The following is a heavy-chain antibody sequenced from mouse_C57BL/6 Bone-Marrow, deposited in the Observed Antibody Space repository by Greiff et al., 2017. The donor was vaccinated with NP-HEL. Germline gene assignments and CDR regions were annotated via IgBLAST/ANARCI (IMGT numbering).Heavy chain of an antibody. CDR3: ARIGYGLYYAMDY. D-gene: IGHD2-10*02. V-gene: IGHV1-81*01. CDR2: IYPRSGNT. J-gene: IGHJ4*01. CDR1: GYTFTSYG. Sequence: VQLQQSGAELARPGASVKLSCKASGYTFTSYGISWVKQRTGQGLEWIGEIYPRSGNTYYNEKFKGKATLTADKSSSAAYMELRSLTSEDSAVYFCARIGYGLYYAMDYWGQGTSVTVSS.